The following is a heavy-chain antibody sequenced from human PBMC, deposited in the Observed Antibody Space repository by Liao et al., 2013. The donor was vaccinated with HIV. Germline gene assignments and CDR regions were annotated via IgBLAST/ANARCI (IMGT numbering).Heavy chain of an antibody. D-gene: IGHD6-19*01. CDR3: ARGLTGSDYDSGWYTAFDI. V-gene: IGHV4-4*07. Sequence: QMQLQESGPGLVKPSETLSLTCAVSGGPMNNHYWNWIRQPAGRGLEWIGRIYASGNTNYNPSLKSRVTMSVDTSKNHFSLKLTSVSAADTAVYYCARGLTGSDYDSGWYTAFDIWGPGTMITVSP. J-gene: IGHJ3*02. CDR1: GGPMNNHY. CDR2: IYASGNT.